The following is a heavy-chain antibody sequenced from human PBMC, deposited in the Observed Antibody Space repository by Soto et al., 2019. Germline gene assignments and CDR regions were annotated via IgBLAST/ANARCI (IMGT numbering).Heavy chain of an antibody. Sequence: QVQLVQSGAEVKKPGASVKVSCKASGYTFTSYGISWVRQAPGQGLEWMGWISAYNGNTNYAQKLQGRVTMTTDTSTSTAYMELRRLRSDDTAVYYCARDRRAPPREKDAFDIWGQGTMVTVSS. CDR1: GYTFTSYG. J-gene: IGHJ3*02. CDR2: ISAYNGNT. V-gene: IGHV1-18*01. D-gene: IGHD1-26*01. CDR3: ARDRRAPPREKDAFDI.